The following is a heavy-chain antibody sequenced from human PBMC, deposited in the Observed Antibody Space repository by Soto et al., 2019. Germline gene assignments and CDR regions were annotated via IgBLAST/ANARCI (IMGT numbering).Heavy chain of an antibody. D-gene: IGHD3-3*01. Sequence: SETLSLTCTVSGGSISSYYWSWIRQPPGKGLEWIGYIYYSGSTNYNPSLKSRVTISVDTSKNQFSLKLSSVTAADTAVYYCGGYDFFHYYMDVWGKGTTVTVSS. CDR2: IYYSGST. CDR3: GGYDFFHYYMDV. CDR1: GGSISSYY. V-gene: IGHV4-59*08. J-gene: IGHJ6*03.